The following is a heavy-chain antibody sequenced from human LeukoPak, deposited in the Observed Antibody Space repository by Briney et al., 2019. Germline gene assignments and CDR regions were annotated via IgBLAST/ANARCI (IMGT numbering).Heavy chain of an antibody. CDR2: MNPNSGNT. D-gene: IGHD3-22*01. CDR1: GYTFSSYD. CDR3: ARRADYYYSSAYYY. Sequence: ASVNVSYMASGYTFSSYDIYWVRQATGQGPEWMGWMNPNSGNTGNAQKFQGRVTMTRNTSISTAYLELSSLRSEDTAVYFCARRADYYYSSAYYYWGQGTLVTVSS. J-gene: IGHJ4*02. V-gene: IGHV1-8*01.